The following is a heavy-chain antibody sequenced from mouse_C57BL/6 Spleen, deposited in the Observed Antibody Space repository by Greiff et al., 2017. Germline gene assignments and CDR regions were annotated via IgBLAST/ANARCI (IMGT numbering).Heavy chain of an antibody. CDR3: ARRYYGNYDGYFDV. D-gene: IGHD2-1*01. CDR1: GYSFTDYN. J-gene: IGHJ1*03. CDR2: INPNYGTT. Sequence: LVESGPELVKPGASVKISCKASGYSFTDYNMNWVKQSNGKSLEWIGVINPNYGTTSYNQKFKGKATLTVDQSSSTAYMQLNSLTSEDSAVYYCARRYYGNYDGYFDVWGTGTTVTVSS. V-gene: IGHV1-39*01.